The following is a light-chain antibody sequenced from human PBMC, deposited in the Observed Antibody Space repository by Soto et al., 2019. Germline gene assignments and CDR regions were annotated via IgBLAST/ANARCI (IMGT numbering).Light chain of an antibody. CDR1: QSVSSY. Sequence: EIVLTQSPATLSLSPGERATLSCRARQSVSSYLAWYQQKPGQAPRLLIYDASNRATGIQARFSGSGSETDFTLTISSLEPEDFAVYYCQQRSNWPPLTFGGGTKVEIK. CDR2: DAS. V-gene: IGKV3-11*01. CDR3: QQRSNWPPLT. J-gene: IGKJ4*01.